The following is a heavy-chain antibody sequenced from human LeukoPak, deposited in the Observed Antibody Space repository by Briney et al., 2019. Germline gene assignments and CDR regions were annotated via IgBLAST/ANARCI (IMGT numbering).Heavy chain of an antibody. CDR2: IIPIFGTA. Sequence: SVKVSCKASGGTFSSYAISWVRQAPGQGLEWMGGIIPIFGTANYAQKFQGRVTITADESTSTAYMELSSLRSEDTAVYYCARGNYCTNGVCYTLFGMDVWGQGTTVTVSS. V-gene: IGHV1-69*13. J-gene: IGHJ6*02. CDR3: ARGNYCTNGVCYTLFGMDV. CDR1: GGTFSSYA. D-gene: IGHD2-8*01.